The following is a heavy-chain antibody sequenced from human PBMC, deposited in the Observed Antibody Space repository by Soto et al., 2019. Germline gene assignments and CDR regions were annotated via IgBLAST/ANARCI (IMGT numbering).Heavy chain of an antibody. CDR2: ISSSSSTI. CDR1: GFTFSSYS. CDR3: ARVGYSGYCSSTSCASYYYYMDV. V-gene: IGHV3-48*01. D-gene: IGHD2-2*01. J-gene: IGHJ6*03. Sequence: PGGSLRLSCAASGFTFSSYSMNWVRQAPGKGLEWVSYISSSSSTIYYADSVKGRFTISRDNAKNSLYLQMNSPRAEDTAVYYCARVGYSGYCSSTSCASYYYYMDVWGKGTTVTVS.